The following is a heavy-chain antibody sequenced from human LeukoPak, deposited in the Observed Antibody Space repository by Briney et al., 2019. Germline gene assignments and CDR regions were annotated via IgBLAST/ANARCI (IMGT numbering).Heavy chain of an antibody. Sequence: GGSLRLSCAASGFTFSDYSMHWVRQAPGKGLEYVSAISSNGGSTYYADSVKGRFTISRDNSKNTLYLQMGSLRAEDMAVYYCARVVSDGWFDPWGQGTLVTVSS. CDR1: GFTFSDYS. V-gene: IGHV3-64*02. D-gene: IGHD2-21*01. CDR2: ISSNGGST. CDR3: ARVVSDGWFDP. J-gene: IGHJ5*02.